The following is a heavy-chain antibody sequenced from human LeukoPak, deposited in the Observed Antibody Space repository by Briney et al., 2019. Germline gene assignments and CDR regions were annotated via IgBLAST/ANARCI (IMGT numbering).Heavy chain of an antibody. Sequence: SETLSLTCTVSGGSVSSYYWSWCRQPPGKGGEWRGYIYYSGSTNYNPPLKSRVTISVDTSKNQFSLKLSSVTAADTAVYYCARGNHLHWYFDLWGRGTLVTVSS. D-gene: IGHD1-14*01. V-gene: IGHV4-59*02. CDR1: GGSVSSYY. J-gene: IGHJ2*01. CDR3: ARGNHLHWYFDL. CDR2: IYYSGST.